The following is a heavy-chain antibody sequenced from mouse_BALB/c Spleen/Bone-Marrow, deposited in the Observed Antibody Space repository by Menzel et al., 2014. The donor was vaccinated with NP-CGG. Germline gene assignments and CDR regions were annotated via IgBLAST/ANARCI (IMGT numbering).Heavy chain of an antibody. V-gene: IGHV1S81*02. D-gene: IGHD2-13*01. CDR1: GYTFTSYY. J-gene: IGHJ3*01. Sequence: QVQLKQSGAELVKPGASVKLSCKASGYTFTSYYMYWVKQRPGQGLEWIGEINPNNGGTNFNEKFKSKATLTVDKSSSTAYMQLSSLTSEDSAVYYCTREGDSPFAYWGQGTLVTVSA. CDR3: TREGDSPFAY. CDR2: INPNNGGT.